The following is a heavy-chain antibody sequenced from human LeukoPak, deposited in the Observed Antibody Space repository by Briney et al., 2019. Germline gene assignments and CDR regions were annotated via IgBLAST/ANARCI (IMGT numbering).Heavy chain of an antibody. CDR2: IDHSGST. Sequence: PSETLSLTCAVYGGSFTGYYWSWIRQPPGKGPEWIGEIDHSGSTNYNPSLKSRVTISVDTSKNQFSLKLSSVTAADTAVYYCARGRRYYDSSGYFPFRYWGQGTLVTVSS. CDR3: ARGRRYYDSSGYFPFRY. CDR1: GGSFTGYY. V-gene: IGHV4-34*01. J-gene: IGHJ4*02. D-gene: IGHD3-22*01.